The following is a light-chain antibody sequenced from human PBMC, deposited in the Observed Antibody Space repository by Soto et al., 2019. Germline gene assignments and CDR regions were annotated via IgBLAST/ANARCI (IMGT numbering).Light chain of an antibody. CDR2: DDS. CDR3: QVWDSSTDQNVV. CDR1: KIGTKS. Sequence: SYELTQPPSVSVAPGQTARITCGGNKIGTKSVHWYQQKPGQAPVLVVFDDSDRPSGIPERFSGSNSGNTVTLTISRVEAGDEVDYYCQVWDSSTDQNVVFGGGTKLTVL. J-gene: IGLJ2*01. V-gene: IGLV3-21*02.